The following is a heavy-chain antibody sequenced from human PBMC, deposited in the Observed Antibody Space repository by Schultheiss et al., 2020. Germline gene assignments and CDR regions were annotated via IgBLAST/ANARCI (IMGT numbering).Heavy chain of an antibody. CDR2: ISYDGSNK. CDR1: GFTFSSYA. Sequence: GGSLRLSCAASGFTFSSYAMSWVRQAPGKGLEWVAVISYDGSNKYYADSVKGRFTISRDNSKNTLYLQMNSLRAEDTAVYYCARAVAATNYYYYGMDVWGQGTTVTVSS. CDR3: ARAVAATNYYYYGMDV. D-gene: IGHD6-19*01. J-gene: IGHJ6*02. V-gene: IGHV3-30-3*01.